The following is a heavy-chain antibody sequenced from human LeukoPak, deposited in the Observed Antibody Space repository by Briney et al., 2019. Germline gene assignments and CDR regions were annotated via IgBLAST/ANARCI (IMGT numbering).Heavy chain of an antibody. J-gene: IGHJ4*02. V-gene: IGHV4-59*01. CDR1: GGSISNYF. Sequence: SETLSLTCTVSGGSISNYFWTWIRQPPGKGLDWTGYTHSSGNTNYNPSLKSRVTMSVDTSKNQFSLKLTSVTAADTAIYYCARFEKFYDSSVHYLDYWGQGTLVTVSS. D-gene: IGHD3-22*01. CDR3: ARFEKFYDSSVHYLDY. CDR2: THSSGNT.